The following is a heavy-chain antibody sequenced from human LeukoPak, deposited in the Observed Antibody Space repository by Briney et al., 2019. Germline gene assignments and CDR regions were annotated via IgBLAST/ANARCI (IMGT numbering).Heavy chain of an antibody. CDR1: GFTFDDYG. CDR2: INWNGGST. V-gene: IGHV3-20*04. Sequence: GGSLRLSCAASGFTFDDYGMSWVRQAPGKGLEWVSGINWNGGSTGYADSVKGRFTISRDNAKNSLYLQMNCLRAEDTALYYCARVAVVITNYAFDIWGQGTMVTVSS. J-gene: IGHJ3*02. CDR3: ARVAVVITNYAFDI. D-gene: IGHD3-22*01.